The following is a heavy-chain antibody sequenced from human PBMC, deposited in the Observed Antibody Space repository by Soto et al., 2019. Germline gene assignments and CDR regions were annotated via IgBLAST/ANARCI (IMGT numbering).Heavy chain of an antibody. CDR2: IYSGGST. V-gene: IGHV3-66*01. CDR3: ASSYSSSWYASPFDY. D-gene: IGHD6-13*01. CDR1: GFTVSSNY. J-gene: IGHJ4*02. Sequence: EVQLVESGGGLVQPGGSLRLSCAASGFTVSSNYMSWVRQAPGKGLEWVSVIYSGGSTYYADSVKGRFTISRDNSKNTLDLQMNSLRAADTAVYYCASSYSSSWYASPFDYWGQGTLVTVSS.